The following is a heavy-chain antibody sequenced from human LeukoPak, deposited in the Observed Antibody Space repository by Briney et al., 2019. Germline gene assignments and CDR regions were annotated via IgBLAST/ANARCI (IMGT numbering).Heavy chain of an antibody. J-gene: IGHJ5*02. V-gene: IGHV4-61*02. Sequence: PSETLSLTCSISGGSISSGDHYWTWIRQPAGKELEWIGRIHTTGRTNYNPSLKSRVYISVDTSKNQFSLELSSLTAADTAVYYCARDGPRYSSGYYYFGWFDPWGQGTLVTVSS. D-gene: IGHD3-22*01. CDR1: GGSISSGDHY. CDR3: ARDGPRYSSGYYYFGWFDP. CDR2: IHTTGRT.